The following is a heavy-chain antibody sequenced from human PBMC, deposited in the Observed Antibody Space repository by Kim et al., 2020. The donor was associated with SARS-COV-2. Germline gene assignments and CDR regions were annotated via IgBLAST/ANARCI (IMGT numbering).Heavy chain of an antibody. Sequence: SETLSLTCSVSGVSISTNYHYWGWVRQPPGKGLGWLGGFYNSGTTSSNPSPKSRLTISETTSKNKFSLTLSSVTAAAPPGFFCAGIGDPNQATAF. V-gene: IGHV4-39*07. D-gene: IGHD3-16*01. J-gene: IGHJ3*01. CDR3: AGIGDPNQATAF. CDR2: FYNSGTT. CDR1: GVSISTNYHY.